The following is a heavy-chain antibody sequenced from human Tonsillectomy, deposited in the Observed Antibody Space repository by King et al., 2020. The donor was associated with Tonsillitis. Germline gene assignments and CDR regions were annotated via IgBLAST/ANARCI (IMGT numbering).Heavy chain of an antibody. CDR1: GFTFSSYW. D-gene: IGHD3-3*01. V-gene: IGHV3-74*01. CDR3: AREVSELRFLEWLGRYYYYGMDV. J-gene: IGHJ6*02. Sequence: AQLVESGGGLVQPGGSLRLSCAASGFTFSSYWMHWVRQAPGKGLVWVSRINSDVSNTNYADSVKGRFTISRDNAKNTLYLQMNRLRAEDTAVYYCAREVSELRFLEWLGRYYYYGMDVWGQGTTVTVSS. CDR2: INSDVSNT.